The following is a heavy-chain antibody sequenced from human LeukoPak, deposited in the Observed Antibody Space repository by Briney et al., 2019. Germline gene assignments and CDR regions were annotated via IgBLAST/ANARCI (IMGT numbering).Heavy chain of an antibody. D-gene: IGHD3-9*01. J-gene: IGHJ3*02. CDR1: GGSISSGGYY. CDR3: ARASRRYFDWLSHAFDT. V-gene: IGHV4-31*03. Sequence: SETLSLTCTVSGGSISSGGYYWSWIRQHPGKGLEWIGYIYYSGSTYYNPSLKSRVTISVDTSKNQFSLKLSSVTAADTAVYYCARASRRYFDWLSHAFDTWGQGTMVTVSS. CDR2: IYYSGST.